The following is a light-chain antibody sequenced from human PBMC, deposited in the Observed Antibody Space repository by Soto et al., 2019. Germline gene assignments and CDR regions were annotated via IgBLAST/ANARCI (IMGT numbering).Light chain of an antibody. V-gene: IGKV3-11*01. CDR2: GAS. CDR1: QSVSSN. CDR3: QQRSNWLT. J-gene: IGKJ4*01. Sequence: EIVMTQSPATLSVSPGERATLSCRASQSVSSNLAWYQQKPGQAPRLLIYGASTRATGIPARFSGSGSGTDYTLTISNLEPEDFAIYYCQQRSNWLTFGGGTRVEIK.